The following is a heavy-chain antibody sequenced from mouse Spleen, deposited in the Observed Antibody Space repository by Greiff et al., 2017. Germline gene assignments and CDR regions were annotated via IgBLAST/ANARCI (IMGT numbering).Heavy chain of an antibody. CDR2: ISSGGGNT. Sequence: DVKLVESGGGLVKLGGSLKLSCAASGFTFSSYAMSWVRQTPEKRLEWVATISSGGGNTYYPDSVKGRFTISRDNAKNTLYLQMSSLKSEDTAMYYCARHDQGYGYFDVWGAGTTVTVSS. V-gene: IGHV5-9*04. CDR3: ARHDQGYGYFDV. J-gene: IGHJ1*01. CDR1: GFTFSSYA.